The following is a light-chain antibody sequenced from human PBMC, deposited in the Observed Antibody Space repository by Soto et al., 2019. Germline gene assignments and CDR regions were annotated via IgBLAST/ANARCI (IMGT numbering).Light chain of an antibody. Sequence: TQSRVTLSVPSGERVTLSCRASQSVSSNLAWYQQKPGQAPTLLIYGASNGATGIPDRFSGSGSGTDFTLTISRLEPEDFAVYYCQQYGSSGTSGQGTKVDIK. CDR3: QQYGSSGT. CDR1: QSVSSN. J-gene: IGKJ1*01. V-gene: IGKV3-20*01. CDR2: GAS.